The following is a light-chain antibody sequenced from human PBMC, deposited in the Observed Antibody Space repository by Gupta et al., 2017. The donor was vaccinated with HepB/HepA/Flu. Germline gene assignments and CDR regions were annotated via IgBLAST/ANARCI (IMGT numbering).Light chain of an antibody. J-gene: IGLJ2*01. V-gene: IGLV4-69*01. CDR2: LISDGSH. Sequence: QLVLTKSPSASASLGASVKPTCTLRSGHSNYAIAWHKQQPETGPRSLMMLISDGSHSKGDVIPDCFSSSTSGAARYPTISSLESEDEDYYYYQTWTTGIQVFGGGTKLTVL. CDR3: QTWTTGIQV. CDR1: SGHSNYA.